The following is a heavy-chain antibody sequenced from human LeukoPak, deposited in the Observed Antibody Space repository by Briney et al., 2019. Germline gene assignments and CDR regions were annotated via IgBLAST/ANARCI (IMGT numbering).Heavy chain of an antibody. CDR3: AREGLEYSSSMGDY. D-gene: IGHD6-6*01. CDR1: GFTFSSYS. Sequence: GGSLRLSCAASGFTFSSYSMNWVRQAPGKGLEWVSYISSSSSTINYADSVKGRFTISRDNAKNSLYLQMNSLRAEDTAVYYCAREGLEYSSSMGDYWGQGTLVTVSS. J-gene: IGHJ4*02. CDR2: ISSSSSTI. V-gene: IGHV3-48*01.